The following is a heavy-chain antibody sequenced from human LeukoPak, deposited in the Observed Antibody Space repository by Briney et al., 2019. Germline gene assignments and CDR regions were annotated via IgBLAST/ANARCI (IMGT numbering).Heavy chain of an antibody. D-gene: IGHD1-1*01. J-gene: IGHJ3*01. V-gene: IGHV3-48*02. CDR2: IRSDSGTK. CDR1: GFSIRNYG. CDR3: ARDYGRWNGDFDV. Sequence: GGSLRLSRRDSGFSIRNYGINWVRQAPGKGVEWLSNIRSDSGTKYYADSVEGRFTISRDNAKNSLYLQMNSLRDEDSAVYYCARDYGRWNGDFDVWGQGTRVTVSS.